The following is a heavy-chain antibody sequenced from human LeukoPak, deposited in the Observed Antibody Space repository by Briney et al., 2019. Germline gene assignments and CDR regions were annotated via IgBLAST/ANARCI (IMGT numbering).Heavy chain of an antibody. J-gene: IGHJ4*02. D-gene: IGHD2-2*01. CDR2: IYIDGST. CDR3: ARAERGYCSTTTCYFSALDY. Sequence: PGGSLRLSCAASGFTVSSKYMSWVRQAPGKGLEWVSVIYIDGSTYYADSVKGRFTISRDNTKNTLYLQMNSLRAEDTAVYYCARAERGYCSTTTCYFSALDYWGRGTLVTVSS. CDR1: GFTVSSKY. V-gene: IGHV3-66*01.